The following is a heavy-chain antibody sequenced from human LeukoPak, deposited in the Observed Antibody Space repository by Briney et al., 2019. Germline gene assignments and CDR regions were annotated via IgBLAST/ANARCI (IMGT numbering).Heavy chain of an antibody. J-gene: IGHJ4*02. CDR1: GGTFTSYA. Sequence: ASVKVSCKASGGTFTSYAISWVRQAPGQGLEWMGGIIPIFGTANYAQKFQGRVTITTDESTSTAYMELSSLRSEDTAVYYCARHPLNYGDLYFDYWGQGTLVTVSS. CDR3: ARHPLNYGDLYFDY. D-gene: IGHD4-17*01. V-gene: IGHV1-69*05. CDR2: IIPIFGTA.